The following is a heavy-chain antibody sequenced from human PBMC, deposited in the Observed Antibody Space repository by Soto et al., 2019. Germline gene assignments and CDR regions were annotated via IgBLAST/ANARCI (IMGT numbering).Heavy chain of an antibody. Sequence: QVQLVQSGPEMKKPGDSVKVSCKTSGYSFSSYGVMWVREDPGQGLEWVGWSSAHTGNANYTQKLQGRATLTTDSSTTTAYLELMDLRSDDTAVYFCAKFRMIQGGSLFPFSPFDVWGQGTLVTVSA. CDR2: SSAHTGNA. CDR3: AKFRMIQGGSLFPFSPFDV. J-gene: IGHJ4*02. CDR1: GYSFSSYG. V-gene: IGHV1-18*01. D-gene: IGHD3-10*01.